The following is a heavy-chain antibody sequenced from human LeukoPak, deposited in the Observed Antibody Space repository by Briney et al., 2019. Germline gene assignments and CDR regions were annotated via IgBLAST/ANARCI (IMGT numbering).Heavy chain of an antibody. D-gene: IGHD3-22*01. J-gene: IGHJ3*02. CDR1: GGSISSSSYY. Sequence: KPSETLSLTCTVSGGSISSSSYYWGWIRQPPGKGLEWIGSIYYSGSTYYNPSLKSRVTISVDTSKNQFSLKLSSVTAADTAVYYSARGAYYYDSSGYFTFHIWGQGTMVTVSS. CDR3: ARGAYYYDSSGYFTFHI. V-gene: IGHV4-39*07. CDR2: IYYSGST.